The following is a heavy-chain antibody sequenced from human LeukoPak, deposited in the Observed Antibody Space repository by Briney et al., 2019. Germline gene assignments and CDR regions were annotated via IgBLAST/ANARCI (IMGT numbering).Heavy chain of an antibody. CDR2: IFYTGSP. CDR3: AREPDRRLATYYFDY. D-gene: IGHD6-19*01. J-gene: IGHJ4*02. Sequence: MPSETLSLTCTVSGVSISSYYWSWIRQPPGKGVEGIGDIFYTGSPYYHPALKSRVTISIDTSKEQFSLKLSPFDPRDPALYYLAREPDRRLATYYFDYRGEGSLATVSS. V-gene: IGHV4-59*12. CDR1: GVSISSYY.